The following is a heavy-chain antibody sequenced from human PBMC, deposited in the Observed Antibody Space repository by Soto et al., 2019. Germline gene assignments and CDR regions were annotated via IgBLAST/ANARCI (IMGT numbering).Heavy chain of an antibody. CDR1: GFTFSSYA. D-gene: IGHD3-22*01. Sequence: EVQLLESGGGLVQPGGSLRLSCAASGFTFSSYAMSWVHQAPGKGLEWVSAISGSGGSTYYADSVKGRFTISRDNSKNTLYLQMNSLRAEDTAVYYCAKLSVPHYDSSGYYQYYFDYWGQGTLVTVSS. CDR3: AKLSVPHYDSSGYYQYYFDY. V-gene: IGHV3-23*01. CDR2: ISGSGGST. J-gene: IGHJ4*02.